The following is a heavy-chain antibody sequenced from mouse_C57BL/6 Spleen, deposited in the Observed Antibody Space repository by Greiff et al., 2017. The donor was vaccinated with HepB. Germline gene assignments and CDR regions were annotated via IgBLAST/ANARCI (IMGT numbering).Heavy chain of an antibody. CDR3: ARPGPPWFAY. Sequence: EVNLVESGGGLVKPGGSLKLSCAASGFTFSDYGMHWVRQAPEKGLEWVAYISSGSSTIYYADTVKGRFTISRDNAKNTLFLQMTSLRSEDTAMYYWARPGPPWFAYWGQGTLVTVSA. CDR1: GFTFSDYG. CDR2: ISSGSSTI. V-gene: IGHV5-17*01. J-gene: IGHJ3*01.